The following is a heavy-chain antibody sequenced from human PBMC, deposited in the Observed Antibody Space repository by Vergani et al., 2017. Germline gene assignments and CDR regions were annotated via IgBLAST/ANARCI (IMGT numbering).Heavy chain of an antibody. Sequence: EVQLVKSGAEVKKPGESLKISCKGSGYSFTSYWIGWVRQMPGKGLEWMGSIYPGDADTRYSPSFQGQVTISADKSISTAYLQWSSLKASDTAMYYCARRSGYYDSSGAQDAFDIWGQGTMVTVSS. V-gene: IGHV5-51*01. D-gene: IGHD3-22*01. CDR2: IYPGDADT. CDR1: GYSFTSYW. J-gene: IGHJ3*02. CDR3: ARRSGYYDSSGAQDAFDI.